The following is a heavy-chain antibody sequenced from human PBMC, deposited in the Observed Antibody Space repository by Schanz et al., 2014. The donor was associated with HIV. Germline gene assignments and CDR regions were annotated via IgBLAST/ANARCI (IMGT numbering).Heavy chain of an antibody. CDR3: TRGRFLERGGMDD. V-gene: IGHV3-30*03. Sequence: QVQLVESGGGVVQPGRSLRLSCVASGFNFNSYGMHWVRQAPGKGLEWEAVTSYDGTKKHYADSVKGRFMISRDNSNNTLYLQMNSLRAEDTAVYFCTRGRFLERGGMDDWGQGTAVTVSS. J-gene: IGHJ6*02. CDR1: GFNFNSYG. CDR2: TSYDGTKK. D-gene: IGHD3-3*01.